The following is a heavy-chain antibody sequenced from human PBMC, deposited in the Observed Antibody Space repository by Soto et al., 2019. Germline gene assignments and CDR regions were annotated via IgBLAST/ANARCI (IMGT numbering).Heavy chain of an antibody. V-gene: IGHV1-69*08. CDR1: GGTFSSYT. CDR2: IIPTLGIA. J-gene: IGHJ4*02. D-gene: IGHD6-6*01. CDR3: ARDVDRSSPKSGY. Sequence: QVPLVQSGAEVKKPGSSVKVSCKASGGTFSSYTISWVRQAPGQGLEWMGRIIPTLGIANYAQKFQGRVTITADKSTSTAYMELSSLRSEDTAVYYCARDVDRSSPKSGYWGQGTLVTVSS.